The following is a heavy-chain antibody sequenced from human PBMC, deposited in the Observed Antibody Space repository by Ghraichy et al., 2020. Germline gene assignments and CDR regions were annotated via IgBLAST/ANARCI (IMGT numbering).Heavy chain of an antibody. CDR3: ASADRQQQLVQFDY. CDR2: INHSGST. V-gene: IGHV4-34*01. CDR1: GGSFSGYY. D-gene: IGHD6-13*01. Sequence: SETLSLTCAVYGGSFSGYYWSWIRQPPGKGLEWIGEINHSGSTNYNPSLKSRVTISVDTSKNQFSLKLSSVTAADTAVYYCASADRQQQLVQFDYWGQGTLVTVSS. J-gene: IGHJ4*02.